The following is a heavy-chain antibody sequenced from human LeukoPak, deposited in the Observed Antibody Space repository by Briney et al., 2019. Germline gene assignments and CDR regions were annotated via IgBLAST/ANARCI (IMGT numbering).Heavy chain of an antibody. CDR3: AKGDSGSYFYYFDY. CDR1: GFTFSSYG. D-gene: IGHD1-26*01. CDR2: IRYDGTNK. Sequence: GGSLRLSCAASGFTFSSYGMHWVRQAPGKGLEWVAFIRYDGTNKYYADSVKGRFTISRDNSKNTLYLQMNSLRAEDTAVYYCAKGDSGSYFYYFDYWGQGILVTVSS. J-gene: IGHJ4*02. V-gene: IGHV3-30*02.